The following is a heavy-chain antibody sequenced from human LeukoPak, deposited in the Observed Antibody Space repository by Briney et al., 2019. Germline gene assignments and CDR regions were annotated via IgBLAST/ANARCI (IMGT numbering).Heavy chain of an antibody. CDR1: GDSITGYY. D-gene: IGHD3-10*01. J-gene: IGHJ3*02. CDR3: TKSDGYGLIRI. CDR2: IYYTGNT. V-gene: IGHV4-39*07. Sequence: SETLSLTCTVSGDSITGYYWGWIRQPPGKGLEWIGNIYYTGNTYYNASLKSRVTIDTSKNQFSLKVISMTAADTAVYYCTKSDGYGLIRICGRGTMVTVSS.